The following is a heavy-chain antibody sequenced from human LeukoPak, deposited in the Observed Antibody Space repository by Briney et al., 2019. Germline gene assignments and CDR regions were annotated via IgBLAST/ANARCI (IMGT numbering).Heavy chain of an antibody. J-gene: IGHJ4*02. V-gene: IGHV4-61*08. CDR1: GGSVGSGAYY. CDR3: AKLKWLQHSYYFDY. D-gene: IGHD5-24*01. Sequence: SETLSLTCTVSGGSVGSGAYYWSWIRQPPGKGLEWIGHIYYSGSTNYNPSLKSRVTMSVDTSKNQFSLRLSAVTAADTAVYYWAKLKWLQHSYYFDYWGQGTLVTVSS. CDR2: IYYSGST.